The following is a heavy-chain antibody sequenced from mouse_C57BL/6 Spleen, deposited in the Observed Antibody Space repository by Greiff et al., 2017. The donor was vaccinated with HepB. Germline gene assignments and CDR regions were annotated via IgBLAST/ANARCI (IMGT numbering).Heavy chain of an antibody. D-gene: IGHD2-2*01. J-gene: IGHJ2*01. CDR1: GFTFSSYT. CDR3: ASLYYGYRYYFDY. Sequence: EVKVVESGGGLVKPGGSLKLSCAASGFTFSSYTMSWVRQTPEKRLEWVATISGGGGNTYYPDSVKGRFTISRDNAKNTLYLQMSSLRSEDTALYYCASLYYGYRYYFDYWGQGTTLTVSS. CDR2: ISGGGGNT. V-gene: IGHV5-9*01.